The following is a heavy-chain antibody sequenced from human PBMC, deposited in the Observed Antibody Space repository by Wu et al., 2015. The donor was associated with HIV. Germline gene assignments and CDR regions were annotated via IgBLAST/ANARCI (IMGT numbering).Heavy chain of an antibody. J-gene: IGHJ5*02. CDR1: GYTFTGYY. Sequence: QVQLVQSGAEVKKPGASVKVSCKASGYTFTGYYMHWVRQAPGQGLEWMGWINPNSGGTNYAQKFQGRVTMTRDTSISTAYMELSRLRSDDTAVYYCARASMVRGVTNWFDPWGQGTLVTVLL. V-gene: IGHV1-2*02. D-gene: IGHD3-10*01. CDR3: ARASMVRGVTNWFDP. CDR2: INPNSGGT.